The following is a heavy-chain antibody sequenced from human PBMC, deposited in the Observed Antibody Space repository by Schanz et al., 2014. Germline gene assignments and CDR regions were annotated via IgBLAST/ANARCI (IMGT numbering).Heavy chain of an antibody. V-gene: IGHV3-23*01. D-gene: IGHD2-2*01. CDR3: AKEKGDCSSTSCSYYFDY. Sequence: EVQLLESGGSLEQPGGSLRLSCAASGITFSDYAMSWVRQAPGKGLVWVSRIDADGNSTSYADSVKGRFTISRDNSKNTLYLQMNSLRAEDTAVYYCAKEKGDCSSTSCSYYFDYWGQGTLVTVSS. CDR2: IDADGNST. J-gene: IGHJ4*02. CDR1: GITFSDYA.